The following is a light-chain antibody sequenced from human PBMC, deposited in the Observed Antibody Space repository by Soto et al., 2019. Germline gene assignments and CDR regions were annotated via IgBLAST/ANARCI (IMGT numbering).Light chain of an antibody. J-gene: IGLJ1*01. CDR3: SSYTSSNTYV. CDR1: SSDVGGYNS. V-gene: IGLV2-14*03. CDR2: NVS. Sequence: QSVLTQPASVSGFPGQSIAISCTGTSSDVGGYNSVSWYQQHPGEAPKLMIYNVSNRPSGVSDRFSGSKSGNTASLTISGLQAEDEADYYCSSYTSSNTYVFGTGTKVTVL.